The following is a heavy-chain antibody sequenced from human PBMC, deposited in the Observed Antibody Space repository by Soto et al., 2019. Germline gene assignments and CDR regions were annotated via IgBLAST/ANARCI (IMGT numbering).Heavy chain of an antibody. J-gene: IGHJ6*02. CDR3: ARDGERDTGLNFYYYLHGMDA. CDR1: GYTFTTYG. D-gene: IGHD1-1*01. Sequence: ASVKVTCKASGYTFTTYGISWVRQAPGQGLEWMGWISPYNGTTKYAEKFQGEMTMTTDTATSTAYMDLRSLRSDDTAVYYCARDGERDTGLNFYYYLHGMDAWGQGTRVTVSS. V-gene: IGHV1-18*04. CDR2: ISPYNGTT.